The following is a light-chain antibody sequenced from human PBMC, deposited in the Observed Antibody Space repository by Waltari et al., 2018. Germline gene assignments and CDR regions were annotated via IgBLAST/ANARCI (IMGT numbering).Light chain of an antibody. Sequence: EIVLTQSPGTLSLSPGERATLSCRASQSVSRSLAWYQQKPGQAPRLLIYGASSRATGVPDRFSGSGSGTDFSLTISRLEPEDFGVYYCQHYVRLPVSFGQGTKVEIK. J-gene: IGKJ1*01. CDR3: QHYVRLPVS. CDR1: QSVSRS. CDR2: GAS. V-gene: IGKV3-20*01.